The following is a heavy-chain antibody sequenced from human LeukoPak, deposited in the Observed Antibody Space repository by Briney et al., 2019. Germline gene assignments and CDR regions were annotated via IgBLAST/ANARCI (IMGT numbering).Heavy chain of an antibody. CDR3: AKDIEYYDSSGSLDY. Sequence: GRSLRLSCAASGFTFDDYAMHWVRQAPGKGLEWDSCISWNSGSIGYADSVKGRFTISRDNAKNSLYLQMNSLRAEDTALYYCAKDIEYYDSSGSLDYWGQGTLVTVSS. D-gene: IGHD3-22*01. CDR2: ISWNSGSI. CDR1: GFTFDDYA. J-gene: IGHJ4*02. V-gene: IGHV3-9*01.